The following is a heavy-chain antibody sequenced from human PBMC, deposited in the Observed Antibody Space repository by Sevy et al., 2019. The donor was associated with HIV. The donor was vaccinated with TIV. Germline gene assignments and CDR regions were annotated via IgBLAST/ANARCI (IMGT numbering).Heavy chain of an antibody. V-gene: IGHV1-69*13. D-gene: IGHD6-19*01. CDR1: GGTFSSYG. CDR2: IIPILGTV. J-gene: IGHJ4*02. Sequence: ASVKVSCKAYGGTFSSYGISWVRQAPGQGLEWMGGIIPILGTVNYAQKFQGRVTITADESTKTAYMELSSLRSEDTAVYYCARGGGNGWYYFDYWGQETLVTVS. CDR3: ARGGGNGWYYFDY.